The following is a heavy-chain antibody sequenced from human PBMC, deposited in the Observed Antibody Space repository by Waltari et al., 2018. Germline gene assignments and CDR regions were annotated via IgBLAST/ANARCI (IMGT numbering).Heavy chain of an antibody. CDR3: ASGYDYYYYGMDV. V-gene: IGHV4-61*09. CDR1: GGSISSGSYY. CDR2: IYTSGST. Sequence: QVQLQESGPGLVKPSQTLSLTCTVSGGSISSGSYYWSWIRQPAGKGLEWIGYIYTSGSTNYNPSLKSRVTISVDTSKNQFSLKLSSVTAADTAVYYCASGYDYYYYGMDVWGQGTTVTVSS. D-gene: IGHD5-12*01. J-gene: IGHJ6*02.